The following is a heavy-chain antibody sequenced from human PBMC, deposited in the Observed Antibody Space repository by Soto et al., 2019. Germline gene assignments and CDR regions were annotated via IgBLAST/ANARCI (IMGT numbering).Heavy chain of an antibody. CDR1: GFTFSNNG. CDR3: AIVRVKDSSLDY. CDR2: MSYDGSEK. D-gene: IGHD3-10*02. V-gene: IGHV3-30*03. Sequence: QVQLVESGGGVVQPGRSLRLSCTASGFTFSNNGMHWVRQAPGKGLEWVAFMSYDGSEKFYGDSVKGRFTISRDNSERTLYQHMSSLRGDDTSFYCCAIVRVKDSSLDYWGQGTLVTVSS. J-gene: IGHJ4*02.